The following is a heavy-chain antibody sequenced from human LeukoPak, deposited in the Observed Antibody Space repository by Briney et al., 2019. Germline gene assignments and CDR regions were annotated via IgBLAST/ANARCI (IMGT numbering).Heavy chain of an antibody. CDR3: ARDPDEGLWFGESNTAFDY. Sequence: ASVKVSCKASGYTFTDYYMHWVRQAPGQGLEWMGWISAYNGNTNYAQKLQGRVTMTTDTSTSTAYMELRSLRSDDTAVYYCARDPDEGLWFGESNTAFDYWGQGTLVTVSS. D-gene: IGHD3-10*01. CDR2: ISAYNGNT. V-gene: IGHV1-18*04. CDR1: GYTFTDYY. J-gene: IGHJ4*02.